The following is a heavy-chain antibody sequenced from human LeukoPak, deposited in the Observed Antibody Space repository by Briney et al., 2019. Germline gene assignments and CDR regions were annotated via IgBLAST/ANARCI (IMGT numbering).Heavy chain of an antibody. J-gene: IGHJ4*02. D-gene: IGHD3-22*01. V-gene: IGHV3-7*01. CDR2: IKQDGSEK. CDR1: GFTFSSYW. Sequence: GGSLRLSCAASGFTFSSYWMSWVRQAPGKGLEWVANIKQDGSEKYYVDSVKGRFTISRDNAKNSLYLQMNSLRAEDTAVYYCAREGSRYYDSSGYYFDYRGQGTLVTVS. CDR3: AREGSRYYDSSGYYFDY.